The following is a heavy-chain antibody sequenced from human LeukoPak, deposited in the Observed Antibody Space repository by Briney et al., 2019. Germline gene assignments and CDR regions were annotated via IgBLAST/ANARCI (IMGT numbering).Heavy chain of an antibody. CDR1: GGSISSGSYF. V-gene: IGHV4-61*02. J-gene: IGHJ5*02. Sequence: SETLSLTCTVSGGSISSGSYFWSWIRQPAGKGLEWIGRIHTSGSTNYNPSLKSRVTISVDTSKNQFSLKLSSVTAADTAVYYCARGISAPNWFDPWGQGTLVTVSS. CDR2: IHTSGST. CDR3: ARGISAPNWFDP.